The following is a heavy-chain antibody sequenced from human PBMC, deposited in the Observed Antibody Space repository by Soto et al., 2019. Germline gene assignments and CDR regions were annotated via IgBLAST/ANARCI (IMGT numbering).Heavy chain of an antibody. CDR3: ARRYGYSFDY. D-gene: IGHD4-4*01. CDR1: GGSISSGGYY. CDR2: INYSGST. V-gene: IGHV4-61*08. J-gene: IGHJ4*02. Sequence: SETLSLTCTVSGGSISSGGYYWSWIRQHPGKGLEWIEYINYSGSTNYNPSLKSRVTISIDTSKNQFSLKLSSVTAADTAVYYCARRYGYSFDYWGQGTLVTVSS.